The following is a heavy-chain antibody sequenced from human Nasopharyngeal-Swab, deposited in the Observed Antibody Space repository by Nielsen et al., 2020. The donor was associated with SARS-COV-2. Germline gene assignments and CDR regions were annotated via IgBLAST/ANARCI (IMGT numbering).Heavy chain of an antibody. CDR1: GFTFSSYA. V-gene: IGHV3-23*01. D-gene: IGHD3-9*01. CDR3: AKAPAAYYDILTGYYYYGMDV. J-gene: IGHJ6*02. Sequence: GESLKISCAASGFTFSSYAMSWVRQAPGKGLEWVSAISGSGGSTYYADSVKGRFTISRDNSKNTLYLQMNSLRAEDTAVYYCAKAPAAYYDILTGYYYYGMDVWGQGTTVTVSS. CDR2: ISGSGGST.